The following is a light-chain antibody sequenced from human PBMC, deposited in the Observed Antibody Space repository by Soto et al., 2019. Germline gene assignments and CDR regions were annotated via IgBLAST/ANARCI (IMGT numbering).Light chain of an antibody. CDR2: AAS. CDR1: QGISSY. V-gene: IGKV1-9*01. Sequence: DLQMTQSPSSLSASVGDRVTVTCRASQGISSYLAWYQQKPGKAPKLLIYAASTLQSGVPSRFSGSGSGTEFTLTISSLQTEDFATYYCQQFNSFPRTFGLGTKVEIK. CDR3: QQFNSFPRT. J-gene: IGKJ1*01.